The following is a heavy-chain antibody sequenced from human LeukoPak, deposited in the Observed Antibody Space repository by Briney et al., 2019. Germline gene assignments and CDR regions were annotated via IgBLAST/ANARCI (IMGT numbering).Heavy chain of an antibody. Sequence: SETLSLTCTVSGGSISSYYWSWIRQPPGKGLEWIGNIFYSGSTYYSPSLRSRVTISLDTSRNQFSLKLNSVTAADTAVFYCATADGSGSTIAIDYWGQGTLVTVSS. CDR2: IFYSGST. D-gene: IGHD3-10*01. J-gene: IGHJ4*02. V-gene: IGHV4-59*12. CDR1: GGSISSYY. CDR3: ATADGSGSTIAIDY.